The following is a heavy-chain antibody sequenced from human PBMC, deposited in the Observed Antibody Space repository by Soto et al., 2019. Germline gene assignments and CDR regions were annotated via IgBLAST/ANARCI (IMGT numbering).Heavy chain of an antibody. D-gene: IGHD3-10*01. CDR3: ARGPVRNWFDP. Sequence: QVQLVQSGAEVKKPGASVKVSCKASGYTFTSYGMHWVRQAPGQRLEWMGWINAGNGDRKFSQKFQGRVTITRDTSASTAYMELRRLKSEDTAVYYCARGPVRNWFDPWGQGTQVTVSS. V-gene: IGHV1-3*01. J-gene: IGHJ5*02. CDR2: INAGNGDR. CDR1: GYTFTSYG.